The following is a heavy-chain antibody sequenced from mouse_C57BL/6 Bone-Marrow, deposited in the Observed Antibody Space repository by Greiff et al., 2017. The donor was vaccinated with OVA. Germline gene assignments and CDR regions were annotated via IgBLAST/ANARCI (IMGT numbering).Heavy chain of an antibody. D-gene: IGHD1-1*01. CDR1: GYTFTSYW. J-gene: IGHJ3*01. Sequence: VQLQQSGAELAKPGASVKLSCKASGYTFTSYWMHWVKPRPGKGLEWIGYINPSSGYTKYNQKFKDKATLTADKSSSTAYMQLSSLTYEDSAVYYCARSDTTVVPPFAYWGQGTLVTVSA. CDR3: ARSDTTVVPPFAY. V-gene: IGHV1-7*01. CDR2: INPSSGYT.